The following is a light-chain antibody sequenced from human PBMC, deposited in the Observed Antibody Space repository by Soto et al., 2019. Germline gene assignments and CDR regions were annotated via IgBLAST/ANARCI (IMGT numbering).Light chain of an antibody. J-gene: IGKJ2*01. CDR3: QQYNNWPQT. CDR2: GST. Sequence: EIVMTQSPATLSVSPGERATLACRASQSITSNVAWYQQRPGQAPRLLLYGSTTRATGIPARFSGSGSGTEFTLTISSLQSEDFAVYYCQQYNNWPQTFGQGTKLEIK. V-gene: IGKV3-15*01. CDR1: QSITSN.